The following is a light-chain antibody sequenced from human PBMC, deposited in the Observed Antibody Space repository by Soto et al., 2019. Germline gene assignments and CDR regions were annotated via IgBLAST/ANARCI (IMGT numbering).Light chain of an antibody. CDR3: SSYTTTTAWV. V-gene: IGLV2-14*01. CDR2: EVS. CDR1: SSDVGAYKY. Sequence: QSALTQPASVSGSPGQSITISCTGSSSDVGAYKYVSWFQQHSGKAPKLIIYEVSNRPSGVSDRFSGSKSGNTASLTISGLQAEDEADYHCSSYTTTTAWVFGGGTKVTVL. J-gene: IGLJ3*02.